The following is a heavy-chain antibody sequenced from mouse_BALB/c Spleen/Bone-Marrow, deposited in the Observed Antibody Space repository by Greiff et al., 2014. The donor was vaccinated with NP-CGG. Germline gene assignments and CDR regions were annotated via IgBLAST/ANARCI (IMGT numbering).Heavy chain of an antibody. Sequence: VQLQQSGAELAKPGASVKLSCTASGFNIKDTYMHWVKQRPEQGLEWIGRIDPANGDTKYDPKLQGKATITADTSSNTAYLQLSSLTSEDTAVYYCTKPSFYYGSSYWYFDVWGAGTTVTVSS. D-gene: IGHD1-1*01. CDR3: TKPSFYYGSSYWYFDV. V-gene: IGHV14-3*02. CDR1: GFNIKDTY. CDR2: IDPANGDT. J-gene: IGHJ1*01.